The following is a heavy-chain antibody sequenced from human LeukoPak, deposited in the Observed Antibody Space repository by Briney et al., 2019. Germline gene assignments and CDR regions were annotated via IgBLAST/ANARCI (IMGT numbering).Heavy chain of an antibody. V-gene: IGHV1-24*01. CDR3: ATGSGGNFDFDC. J-gene: IGHJ4*02. D-gene: IGHD4-23*01. Sequence: GASVKVSCKVSGYTLTELSMHWMRQAPGKGLEWMGGLDPEDGETIYAQKFQGRVTMTEDTSTDTAYMELSSLRSEDTAVYYCATGSGGNFDFDCWGQGTLVTVSS. CDR2: LDPEDGET. CDR1: GYTLTELS.